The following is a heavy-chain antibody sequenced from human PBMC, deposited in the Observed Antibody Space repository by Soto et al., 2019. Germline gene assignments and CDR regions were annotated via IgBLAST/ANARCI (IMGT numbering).Heavy chain of an antibody. J-gene: IGHJ6*03. D-gene: IGHD6-6*01. Sequence: SETLSLTCTVSGGSISSYYWSWIRQPPGKGLEWIGYIYYSGSTNYNPSLKSRVTISVDTSKNQFSLKLSSVTAADTAVYYCARDRLERDSYSSSSQIFWYYYMDVWGKGTTVTVSS. CDR2: IYYSGST. CDR3: ARDRLERDSYSSSSQIFWYYYMDV. CDR1: GGSISSYY. V-gene: IGHV4-59*01.